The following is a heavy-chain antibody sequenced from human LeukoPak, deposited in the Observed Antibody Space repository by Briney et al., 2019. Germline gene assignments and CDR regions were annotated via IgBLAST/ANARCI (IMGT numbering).Heavy chain of an antibody. J-gene: IGHJ4*02. D-gene: IGHD1-14*01. CDR2: INHSGST. Sequence: SETLSLTCAVYGGSFSGYYWSWIRQPPGKGLEWIGEINHSGSTNYNPSLKSRVTISVDTSKNQFSLKLSSVTAADTAVYYCAREVPSGNLELDYWGQGTLVTVSS. V-gene: IGHV4-34*01. CDR1: GGSFSGYY. CDR3: AREVPSGNLELDY.